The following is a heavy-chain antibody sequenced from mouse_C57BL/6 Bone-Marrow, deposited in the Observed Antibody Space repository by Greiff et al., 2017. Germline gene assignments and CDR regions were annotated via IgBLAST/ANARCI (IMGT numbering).Heavy chain of an antibody. V-gene: IGHV1-81*01. J-gene: IGHJ3*01. CDR1: GYTFTSYG. CDR3: ARSGDYDVGFAY. Sequence: VQLQQSGAELARPGASVKLSCKASGYTFTSYGISWVKQRTGQGLEWIGEIYPRSGNTYYNEKFKGKATLTADKSSSTAYMEIRSLTSEDSAVYFCARSGDYDVGFAYWGQGTLVTVAA. CDR2: IYPRSGNT. D-gene: IGHD2-4*01.